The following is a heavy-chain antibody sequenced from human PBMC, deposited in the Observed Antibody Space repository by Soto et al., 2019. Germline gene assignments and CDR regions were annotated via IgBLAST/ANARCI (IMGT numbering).Heavy chain of an antibody. Sequence: GGSLRLSCAASGFTFSSYGMHWVRQSPGKGLEWVAVISYDGSNKYYADSVKGRFTISGDNSKNTLYLQMNSLRAEDTAVYYCAKGPRRITMIVVVTPRVDYWGQGTLVTVSS. CDR1: GFTFSSYG. D-gene: IGHD3-22*01. CDR2: ISYDGSNK. V-gene: IGHV3-30*18. CDR3: AKGPRRITMIVVVTPRVDY. J-gene: IGHJ4*02.